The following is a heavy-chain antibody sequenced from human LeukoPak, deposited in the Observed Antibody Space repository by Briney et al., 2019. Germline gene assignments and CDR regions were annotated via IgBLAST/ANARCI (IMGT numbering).Heavy chain of an antibody. J-gene: IGHJ5*02. CDR1: GGSFSGYY. D-gene: IGHD3-9*01. CDR3: ARGGTQVLRYFDWLFRAFDP. V-gene: IGHV4-34*01. Sequence: PSETLSLTCAVYGGSFSGYYWSWIRQPPGKGLEWIGEINHSGSTNYNPSLKSRVTISVDTSKNQFSLKLSSVTAADTAVYYCARGGTQVLRYFDWLFRAFDPWGQGTLVTVSS. CDR2: INHSGST.